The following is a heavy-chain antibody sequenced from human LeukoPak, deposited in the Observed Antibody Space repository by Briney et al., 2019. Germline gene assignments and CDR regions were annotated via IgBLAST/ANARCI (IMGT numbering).Heavy chain of an antibody. D-gene: IGHD3-22*01. J-gene: IGHJ3*02. V-gene: IGHV4-59*11. CDR2: IFYVGST. Sequence: SETLSLTRTVSGDSIGSHYWSWIRQPPGKGLEWIGYIFYVGSTNYNPSLKSRVTISVDTSKNQFSLKLNSVTAADTAVYYCAGDYYDSRGEAFDIWGQGTMVTVSS. CDR3: AGDYYDSRGEAFDI. CDR1: GDSIGSHY.